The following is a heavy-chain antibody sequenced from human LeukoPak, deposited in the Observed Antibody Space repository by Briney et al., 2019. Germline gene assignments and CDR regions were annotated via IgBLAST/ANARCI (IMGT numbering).Heavy chain of an antibody. CDR2: ISGSGGST. CDR1: GFTFSSYA. CDR3: AKDQVLRYFDWRPEGAFDI. J-gene: IGHJ3*02. V-gene: IGHV3-23*01. Sequence: PGGSLRLSCAASGFTFSSYAMSWVRQAPGKGLEWVSAISGSGGSTYYADSVKGRFTISRDNSKNTLYLQMNSLRAEDTAVYYCAKDQVLRYFDWRPEGAFDIWGQGTMVTVSS. D-gene: IGHD3-9*01.